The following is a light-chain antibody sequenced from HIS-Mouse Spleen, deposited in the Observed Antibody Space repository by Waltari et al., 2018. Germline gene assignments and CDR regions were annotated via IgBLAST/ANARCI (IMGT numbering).Light chain of an antibody. CDR3: SSYAGSNNVV. J-gene: IGLJ2*01. CDR1: SSDIGGYNY. Sequence: QSSLTQPASVSGSPGQSITISCTGTSSDIGGYNYVSWYQQHPGKAPKLMIYDVSNRPSGVSNRFSGSKSGNTASLTISGLQAEDEAEYYCSSYAGSNNVVFGGGTKLTVL. CDR2: DVS. V-gene: IGLV2-14*03.